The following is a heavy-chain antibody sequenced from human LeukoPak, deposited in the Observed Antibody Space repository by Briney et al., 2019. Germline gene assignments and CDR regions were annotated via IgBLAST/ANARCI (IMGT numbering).Heavy chain of an antibody. Sequence: KPSETLSLTCTVSGGSISSSSYYWGWIRQPPGKGLEWIGSIYYSGSTYYNPSLKSRVTISVDTSKNQFSLKLSSVTAADTAVYYCARSTPLDGGINWFDPWGQGTLVTVSS. CDR3: ARSTPLDGGINWFDP. CDR1: GGSISSSSYY. D-gene: IGHD4-23*01. J-gene: IGHJ5*02. V-gene: IGHV4-39*07. CDR2: IYYSGST.